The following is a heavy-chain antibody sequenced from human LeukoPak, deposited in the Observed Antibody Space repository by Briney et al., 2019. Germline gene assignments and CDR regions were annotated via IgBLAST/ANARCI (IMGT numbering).Heavy chain of an antibody. CDR1: GGSFSGYY. D-gene: IGHD3-10*01. Sequence: SETLSLTCAVYGGSFSGYYWSWIRQPPGKGLEWIGEINHSGSTNYNPSLKSRVTISVDTSKNQFSLKLSSVTAADTAVYYCARVRAPFGENYYYYYYMDVWGKGTTVTVSS. CDR2: INHSGST. V-gene: IGHV4-34*01. J-gene: IGHJ6*03. CDR3: ARVRAPFGENYYYYYYMDV.